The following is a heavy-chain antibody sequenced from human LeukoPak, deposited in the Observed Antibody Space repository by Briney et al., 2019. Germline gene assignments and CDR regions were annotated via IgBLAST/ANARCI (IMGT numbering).Heavy chain of an antibody. CDR3: ARLTYCSSTSCYIGLDY. D-gene: IGHD2-2*02. J-gene: IGHJ4*02. CDR1: GYTFTGYY. CDR2: INPNSGGT. V-gene: IGHV1-2*02. Sequence: GASVKVSCKASGYTFTGYYMHWVRQAPGQGLEWMGWINPNSGGTNYAQKFQGRVTMTRDTSISTAYMELSRLRSDDTAVYYCARLTYCSSTSCYIGLDYWGQGTLVTVSS.